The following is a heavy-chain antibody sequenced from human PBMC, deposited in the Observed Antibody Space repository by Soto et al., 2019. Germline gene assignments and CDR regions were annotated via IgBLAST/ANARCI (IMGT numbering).Heavy chain of an antibody. Sequence: SETLSLTCAVSGGSISSGGYSWSWIRQPPGKGLEWIGYTYHSGSTYYNPSLKSRVTISVDRSKNQFSLKLSSVTAADTAVYYCASGPMVRGVIGDWFHPWGQGTLVTVSS. CDR3: ASGPMVRGVIGDWFHP. CDR2: TYHSGST. CDR1: GGSISSGGYS. D-gene: IGHD3-10*01. V-gene: IGHV4-30-2*01. J-gene: IGHJ5*02.